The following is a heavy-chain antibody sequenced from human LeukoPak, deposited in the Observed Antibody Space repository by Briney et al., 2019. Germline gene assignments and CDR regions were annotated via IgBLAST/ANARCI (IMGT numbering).Heavy chain of an antibody. J-gene: IGHJ3*02. D-gene: IGHD3-22*01. CDR1: GGTFSSYA. Sequence: SVKVSCKASGGTFSSYAISWVRQAPGQGLEWMGGIIPIFGTANYAQKFQGRVTITADESTSTAYMELSSLRSEGTAVYYCARGHTRRGLVVVVGQDAFDIWGQGTMVTVSS. V-gene: IGHV1-69*13. CDR3: ARGHTRRGLVVVVGQDAFDI. CDR2: IIPIFGTA.